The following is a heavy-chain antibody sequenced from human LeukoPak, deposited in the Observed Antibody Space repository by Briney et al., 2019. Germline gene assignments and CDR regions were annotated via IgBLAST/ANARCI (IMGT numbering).Heavy chain of an antibody. CDR3: ARDTYYYNSSAFYHYYYGMDV. J-gene: IGHJ6*02. Sequence: PGGSLRLSCAASGFTFSSHGMHWVRQVPGKGLEWVSRIESDGSRTRYADSVKGRFTISRDNAKNTLDLQMNSLRAEDTAVYYCARDTYYYNSSAFYHYYYGMDVWGQGTTVTVSS. CDR2: IESDGSRT. CDR1: GFTFSSHG. V-gene: IGHV3-74*01. D-gene: IGHD3-22*01.